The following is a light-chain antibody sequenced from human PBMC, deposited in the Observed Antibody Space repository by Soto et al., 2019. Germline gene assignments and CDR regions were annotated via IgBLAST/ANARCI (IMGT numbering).Light chain of an antibody. J-gene: IGLJ1*01. Sequence: QSVLTHPASVSGSPGQSITITCTGTSSDVGSYNLVSWYQQHPGKAPKLMIYEVSKRPSGVSNRFSGSKSGNTASLTISGLQAEDEADYYCCSYAGSSTFVSYVFGTGTKVTXL. CDR1: SSDVGSYNL. CDR2: EVS. V-gene: IGLV2-23*02. CDR3: CSYAGSSTFVSYV.